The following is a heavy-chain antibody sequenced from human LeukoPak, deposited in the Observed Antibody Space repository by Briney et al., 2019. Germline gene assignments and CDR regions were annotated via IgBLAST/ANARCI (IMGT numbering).Heavy chain of an antibody. V-gene: IGHV4-4*02. D-gene: IGHD5-24*01. J-gene: IGHJ6*03. CDR3: AGKDGYNYYYYYMDV. CDR1: GGSISSSKW. CDR2: IYHSGST. Sequence: SETLSLTCAVSGGSISSSKWWRWGRRPPGKGLEGIGEIYHSGSTNYNPSLKRRVTIPVDTSKNPFSLKLSSVTAADTAVYYCAGKDGYNYYYYYMDVWGKGTTVTVSS.